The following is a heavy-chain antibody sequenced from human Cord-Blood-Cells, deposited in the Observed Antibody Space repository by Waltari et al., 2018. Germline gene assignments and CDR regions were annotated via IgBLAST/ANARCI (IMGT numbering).Heavy chain of an antibody. D-gene: IGHD3-3*01. CDR1: GFSLSTSGVG. J-gene: IGHJ4*02. V-gene: IGHV2-5*01. CDR2: IYWNDDK. CDR3: AHSEIVITIFGVVHRQDY. Sequence: QITLKESGPTLVKPTQTLTLTCTFSGFSLSTSGVGVGWIRQPPGKALEWLALIYWNDDKRYSPSLKSRLTIAKDTSKNQVVLTMTNMDPVDTATDYCAHSEIVITIFGVVHRQDYWGQGTLVTVSS.